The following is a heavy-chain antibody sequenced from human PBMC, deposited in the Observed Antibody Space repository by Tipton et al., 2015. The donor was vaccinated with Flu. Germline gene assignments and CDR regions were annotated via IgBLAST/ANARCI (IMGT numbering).Heavy chain of an antibody. J-gene: IGHJ5*02. Sequence: QVQLGQSGDEVKKPGASVKVSCKASGYTFTGYYMNWVRQAPGQGLEWMGWINPNSGGTNYAQKFQGRVTMTRDTSISTAYMELCRLSSDDTAVYYCAKGAAAGTWLLDWFDPWGQGTLVTVSS. V-gene: IGHV1-2*02. CDR2: INPNSGGT. CDR1: GYTFTGYY. CDR3: AKGAAAGTWLLDWFDP. D-gene: IGHD6-13*01.